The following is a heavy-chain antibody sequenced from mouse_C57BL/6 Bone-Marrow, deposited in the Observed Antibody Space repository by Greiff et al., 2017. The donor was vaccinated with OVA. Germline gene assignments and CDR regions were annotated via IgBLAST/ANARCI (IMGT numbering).Heavy chain of an antibody. CDR2: ISDGGSYT. CDR1: GFTFSSYA. Sequence: EVMLVESGGGLVKPGGSLKLSCAASGFTFSSYAMSWVRQTPEKRLEWVATISDGGSYTYYPDNVKGRFTISRDNAKNNLYLQMSHLKSEDTAMYYCANSSSSWFAYWGQGTLVTVSA. CDR3: ANSSSSWFAY. V-gene: IGHV5-4*03. J-gene: IGHJ3*01. D-gene: IGHD1-1*01.